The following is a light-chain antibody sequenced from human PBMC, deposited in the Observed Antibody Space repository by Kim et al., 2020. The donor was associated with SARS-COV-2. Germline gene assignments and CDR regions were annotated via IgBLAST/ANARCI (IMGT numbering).Light chain of an antibody. J-gene: IGKJ1*01. CDR3: LQDYNYPRT. CDR2: AAS. V-gene: IGKV1-6*01. CDR1: QGIRNE. Sequence: ASIGDRVTITCRTSQGIRNELGWYQQKPGRAPKLLIYAASSLQSGVPSRFSGSGSGTDFTLTISSLQPEDFATYYCLQDYNYPRTFGQGTKVDIK.